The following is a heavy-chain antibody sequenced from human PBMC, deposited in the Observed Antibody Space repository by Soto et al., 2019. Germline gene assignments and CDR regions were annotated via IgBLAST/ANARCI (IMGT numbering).Heavy chain of an antibody. CDR2: IKQDGREK. CDR3: ARDRYSYYDFWSGSLPYYYFGMDV. Sequence: GGSLRLSCAASGFTFGSYWMSWVRPAPGKGLEWVANIKQDGREKYYVDSVKGRFTISRDNAKNSLSLQMNSLRAEDTAVYYCARDRYSYYDFWSGSLPYYYFGMDVWSQGTTVTVSS. V-gene: IGHV3-7*01. CDR1: GFTFGSYW. D-gene: IGHD3-3*01. J-gene: IGHJ6*02.